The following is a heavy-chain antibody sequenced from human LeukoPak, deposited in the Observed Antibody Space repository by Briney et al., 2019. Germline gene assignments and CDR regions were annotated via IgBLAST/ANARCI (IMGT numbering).Heavy chain of an antibody. CDR2: IRYDGSKK. Sequence: GSLRLSCAASGFTFSSYGMHWVRQAPGKGLEWVAFIRYDGSKKYYADSVKGRFTISRDNSKNTLYLQMNSLRAEDTAVYYCAKTPYGSGSYSYFDYWGQGTLVTVSS. CDR1: GFTFSSYG. V-gene: IGHV3-30*02. D-gene: IGHD3-10*01. J-gene: IGHJ4*02. CDR3: AKTPYGSGSYSYFDY.